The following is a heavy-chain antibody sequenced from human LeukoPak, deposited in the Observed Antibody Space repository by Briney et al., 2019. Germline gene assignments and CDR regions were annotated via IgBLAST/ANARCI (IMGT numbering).Heavy chain of an antibody. J-gene: IGHJ4*02. CDR1: GFSFSSHW. Sequence: GGSLRLSCAASGFSFSSHWMNWVRQAPGKGLEWVANIKQDGSEIYYVDSVKGRFTISRDNAKNSLYLQMNSLRAEDTAVYYCSRSLDYWGQGTLVTVSS. CDR2: IKQDGSEI. V-gene: IGHV3-7*01. CDR3: SRSLDY.